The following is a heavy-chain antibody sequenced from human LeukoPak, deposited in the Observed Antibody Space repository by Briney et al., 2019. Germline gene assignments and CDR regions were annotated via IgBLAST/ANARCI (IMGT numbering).Heavy chain of an antibody. CDR2: ISAYAGNT. Sequence: ASVKVSCKASGYNFEILGISWVRQAPGQGLEWMGWISAYAGNTDTAQKFEDRVTMTSDTSTNTAYMDLRNLTSDDTAVYYCTRTLGGLTVDRAKGYDLWGRGTLVTVSS. CDR1: GYNFEILG. V-gene: IGHV1-18*01. D-gene: IGHD5-24*01. CDR3: TRTLGGLTVDRAKGYDL. J-gene: IGHJ2*01.